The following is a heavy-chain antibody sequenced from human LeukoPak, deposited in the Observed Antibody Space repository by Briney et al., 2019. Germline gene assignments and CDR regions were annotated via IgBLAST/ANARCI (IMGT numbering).Heavy chain of an antibody. J-gene: IGHJ4*02. CDR2: ISSSGGST. CDR1: GFTFSSYA. CDR3: AIQSTVVKNFDY. V-gene: IGHV3-23*01. Sequence: GGSLRLSCAASGFTFSSYAMSWVRQAPGKGLEWVSAISSSGGSTYYADSVKGRFTISRDNSKNTLYLQMNGLRAEDTAVYYCAIQSTVVKNFDYWGQGTLVTVSS. D-gene: IGHD2-21*01.